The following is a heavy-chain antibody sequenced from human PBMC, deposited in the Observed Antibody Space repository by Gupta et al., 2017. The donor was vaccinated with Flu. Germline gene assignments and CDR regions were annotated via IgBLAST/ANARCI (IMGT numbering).Heavy chain of an antibody. CDR2: SSSSSSYI. CDR3: ARDRAGAGNGAVDY. J-gene: IGHJ4*02. D-gene: IGHD6-19*01. V-gene: IGHV3-21*01. CDR1: GFTFSSYS. Sequence: EVQLVESGGGLVKPGGSLRLSCAASGFTFSSYSMNWVRQAPGKGLEGVSSSSSSSSYIYYADSVKGRFTISRDNAKNALYLQMNSLRAEDTAVYYCARDRAGAGNGAVDYWGQGTLVTVAS.